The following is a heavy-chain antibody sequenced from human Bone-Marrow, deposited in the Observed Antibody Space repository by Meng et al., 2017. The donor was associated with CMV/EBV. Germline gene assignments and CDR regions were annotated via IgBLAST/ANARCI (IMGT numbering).Heavy chain of an antibody. CDR2: IKYDGIEI. Sequence: GESLKISCVASGITFDNAWMTWVRQAPGKGPEWVANIKYDGIEIHSVDSLRGRFTISRDNSKNTLYLQMNSLRAEDTAVYYCATRPITGTTAVDYWGQGTRVTVSS. V-gene: IGHV3-7*03. J-gene: IGHJ4*02. D-gene: IGHD1-7*01. CDR3: ATRPITGTTAVDY. CDR1: GITFDNAW.